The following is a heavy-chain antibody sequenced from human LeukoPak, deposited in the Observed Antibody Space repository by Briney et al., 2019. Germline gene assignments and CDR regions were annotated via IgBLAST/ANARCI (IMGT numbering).Heavy chain of an antibody. Sequence: PGGSLRLSCAASGFTFSSYGMHWVRQPPGRGLEWVAFIRYDGSNKYYADSVKGRFTISRDNSKNTLYLQMNSLRAEDTAMYYCARAPGGYTYGLDYWGQGTLVTVSS. V-gene: IGHV3-30*02. CDR3: ARAPGGYTYGLDY. D-gene: IGHD5-18*01. J-gene: IGHJ4*02. CDR1: GFTFSSYG. CDR2: IRYDGSNK.